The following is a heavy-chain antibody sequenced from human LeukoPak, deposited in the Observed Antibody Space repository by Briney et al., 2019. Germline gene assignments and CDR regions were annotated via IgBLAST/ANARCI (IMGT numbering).Heavy chain of an antibody. D-gene: IGHD2-15*01. CDR3: ARNFEAAPGPDY. CDR1: GYTFTSYD. Sequence: SVKVSCKASGYTFTSYDINWVRQATGQGLEWMGWMNPNSGNTGYAQKFQGRVTITRNTSISTAYMELSSLRSEDTAVYYCARNFEAAPGPDYWGQGTLVTVSS. V-gene: IGHV1-8*03. J-gene: IGHJ4*02. CDR2: MNPNSGNT.